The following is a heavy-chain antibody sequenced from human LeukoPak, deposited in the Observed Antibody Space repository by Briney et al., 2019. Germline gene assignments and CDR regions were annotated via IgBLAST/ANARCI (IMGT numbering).Heavy chain of an antibody. Sequence: GGSLRLSCAASGFAFSSAWMNWVRQAPGRGLEWVGLIKSRPDGGTTYYAAPVKGRFTISRDDSKNTLYLQMNSLKTEGTAIYYCTTGDYGAFEFWGQGTLVTVSS. V-gene: IGHV3-15*01. CDR3: TTGDYGAFEF. CDR1: GFAFSSAW. D-gene: IGHD4-17*01. CDR2: IKSRPDGGTT. J-gene: IGHJ4*02.